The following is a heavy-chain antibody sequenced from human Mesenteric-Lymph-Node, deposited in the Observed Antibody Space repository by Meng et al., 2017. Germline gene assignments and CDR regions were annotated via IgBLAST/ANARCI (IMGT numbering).Heavy chain of an antibody. D-gene: IGHD3-3*01. Sequence: SVKVSCKASGGTFSSYAISWVRQAPGQGREWMGGIIPIFGTANYAQKFQGRVTITADKSTSTAYMELSSLRSEDTAVYYCARDRTDRYDFWSGYPPQGNYYYYGMDVWGQGTTVTVSS. CDR2: IIPIFGTA. V-gene: IGHV1-69*06. J-gene: IGHJ6*02. CDR3: ARDRTDRYDFWSGYPPQGNYYYYGMDV. CDR1: GGTFSSYA.